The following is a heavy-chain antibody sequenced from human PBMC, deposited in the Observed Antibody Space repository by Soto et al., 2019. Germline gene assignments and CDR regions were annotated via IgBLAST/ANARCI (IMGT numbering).Heavy chain of an antibody. D-gene: IGHD5-12*01. CDR1: GFTFSSYA. CDR2: ISFDGSNK. Sequence: LRLSCAASGFTFSSYAMHWVRQAPGKGLEWVAVISFDGSNKHCADSVKGRFTIARDNSKNMLYLHINSLRAEDTAEYYCACPHRKDSCYDFVPYNYYGMDVWGQGTTVTVSS. V-gene: IGHV3-30-3*01. CDR3: ACPHRKDSCYDFVPYNYYGMDV. J-gene: IGHJ6*02.